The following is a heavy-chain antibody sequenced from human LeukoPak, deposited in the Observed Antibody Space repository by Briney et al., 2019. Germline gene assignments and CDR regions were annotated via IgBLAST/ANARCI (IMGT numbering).Heavy chain of an antibody. V-gene: IGHV1-8*01. D-gene: IGHD2-2*01. Sequence: ASVKVSCKASGYTFTSYDINWVRQATGQGLEWMGWMNPNSGNTGYAQKFQGRVTTTRNTSISTAYMELSSLRSEDTAVYYCARGTFDCSSTSCYRRFDYWGQGTLVTVSS. CDR1: GYTFTSYD. CDR2: MNPNSGNT. J-gene: IGHJ4*02. CDR3: ARGTFDCSSTSCYRRFDY.